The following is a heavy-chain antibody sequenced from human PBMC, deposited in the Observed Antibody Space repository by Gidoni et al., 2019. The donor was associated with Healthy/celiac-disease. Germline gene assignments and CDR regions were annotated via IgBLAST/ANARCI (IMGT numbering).Heavy chain of an antibody. Sequence: EVQLVESGGGLVKPGGSLRLSCAASGFTFSNAGMSWVRQAPGKGLEWVGRIKSKTDGGTTDYAAPVKGRFTISRDDSKNTLYLQMNSLKTEDTAVYYCTTDLGGYYYDSSGFDYWGQGTLVTVSS. D-gene: IGHD3-22*01. CDR3: TTDLGGYYYDSSGFDY. J-gene: IGHJ4*02. V-gene: IGHV3-15*01. CDR2: IKSKTDGGTT. CDR1: GFTFSNAG.